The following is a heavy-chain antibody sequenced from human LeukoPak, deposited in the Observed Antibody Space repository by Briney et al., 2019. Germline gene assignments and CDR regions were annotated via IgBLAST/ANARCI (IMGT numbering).Heavy chain of an antibody. V-gene: IGHV4-30-2*01. CDR1: GGSISSGGYS. J-gene: IGHJ5*02. D-gene: IGHD1-26*01. Sequence: PSQTLSPTCAVSGGSISSGGYSWSWIRQPPGKGLEWIGYIYHSGSTYYNPSLKSRVTISVDRSKNQFSLKLSSVTAADTAVYYCARATMGATSFGIDPWGQGTLVTVSS. CDR3: ARATMGATSFGIDP. CDR2: IYHSGST.